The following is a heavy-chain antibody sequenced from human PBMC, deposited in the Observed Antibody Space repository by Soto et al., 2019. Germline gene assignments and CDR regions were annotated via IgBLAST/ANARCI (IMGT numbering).Heavy chain of an antibody. D-gene: IGHD1-26*01. CDR2: ISSSSSYI. J-gene: IGHJ4*02. V-gene: IGHV3-21*01. CDR3: ARDKVGMGDYFDY. CDR1: GFTFSSYS. Sequence: AGGYLRLSCAASGFTFSSYSMNCVRQAPGKGLEWLSAISSSSSYIYYEDSVKGRFTISRDNAKNSVYLQMNSLRGEDTAVYYCARDKVGMGDYFDYWGRGTLVTVAS.